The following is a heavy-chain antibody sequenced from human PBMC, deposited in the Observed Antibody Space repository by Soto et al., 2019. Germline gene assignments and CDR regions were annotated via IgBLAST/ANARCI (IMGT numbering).Heavy chain of an antibody. V-gene: IGHV4-30-4*01. J-gene: IGHJ5*02. CDR2: IYYSGST. Sequence: SETLSLTCTVSGGSISSGDYYWSWIRQPPGKGLEWIGYIYYSGSTNYNPSLKSRVTISVDTSKNQFSLKLSSVTAAATAVYYCARGCPFFSGSTSCYRVYNWFDPWGQGTLVTVSS. D-gene: IGHD2-2*02. CDR1: GGSISSGDYY. CDR3: ARGCPFFSGSTSCYRVYNWFDP.